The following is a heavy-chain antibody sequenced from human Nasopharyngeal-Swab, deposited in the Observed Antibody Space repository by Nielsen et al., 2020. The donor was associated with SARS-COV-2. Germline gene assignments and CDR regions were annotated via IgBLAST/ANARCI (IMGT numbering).Heavy chain of an antibody. CDR1: GFTFSSYW. CDR2: IWYDGSNK. Sequence: GESLKISCAASGFTFSSYWMSWVRPAPGKGLEWVAVIWYDGSNKYYADSVKGRFTISRDNSKNTLYLQMNSLRAEDTAVYYCAREDLWFGEAPYNDYWGQGTLVTVSS. V-gene: IGHV3-33*08. CDR3: AREDLWFGEAPYNDY. D-gene: IGHD3-10*01. J-gene: IGHJ4*02.